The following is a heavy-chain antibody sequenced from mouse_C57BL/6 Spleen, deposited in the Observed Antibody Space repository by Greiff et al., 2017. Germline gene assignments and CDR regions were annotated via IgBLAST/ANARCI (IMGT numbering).Heavy chain of an antibody. V-gene: IGHV8-12*01. Sequence: ESGPGILQSSQTLSLTCSFSGFSLSTSGMGVSWIRQPSGKGLEWLAHIYWDDAKRYNPSLKSRLTISKDTSRNQVFLKITSVDTADTATYDCARRGLGPYWYFDVWGTGTTVTVSS. CDR1: GFSLSTSGMG. CDR2: IYWDDAK. D-gene: IGHD4-1*01. J-gene: IGHJ1*03. CDR3: ARRGLGPYWYFDV.